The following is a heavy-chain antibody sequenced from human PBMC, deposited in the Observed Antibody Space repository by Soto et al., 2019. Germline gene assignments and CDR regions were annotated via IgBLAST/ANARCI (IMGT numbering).Heavy chain of an antibody. Sequence: QVQLVQSGPEMKKPGSSVKVSCKASGGSFNSYSISWVRQAPGQGLEWMGGIIPMFGTADYAQQFQVRVRITADESTSIAYMELSSLRSEDTAVYYCARGGERSSLQSLKWLPVRHWGKGTLVTVSS. CDR2: IIPMFGTA. V-gene: IGHV1-69*01. D-gene: IGHD3-22*01. CDR1: GGSFNSYS. CDR3: ARGGERSSLQSLKWLPVRH. J-gene: IGHJ4*02.